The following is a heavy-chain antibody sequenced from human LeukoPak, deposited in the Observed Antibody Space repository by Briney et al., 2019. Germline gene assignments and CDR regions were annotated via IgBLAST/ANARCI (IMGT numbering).Heavy chain of an antibody. CDR1: GFTFSSYE. CDR3: AREQQTYYYGSGSYYSDY. V-gene: IGHV3-48*03. J-gene: IGHJ4*02. CDR2: ISSSGSTI. Sequence: GGSLRLSCAASGFTFSSYEMNWVRQAPGKGLEWVSYISSSGSTIYYADSVKGRFTISRDNAKNSLYLQMNSLRAEDTAVYYCAREQQTYYYGSGSYYSDYWGQGILVTVSS. D-gene: IGHD3-10*01.